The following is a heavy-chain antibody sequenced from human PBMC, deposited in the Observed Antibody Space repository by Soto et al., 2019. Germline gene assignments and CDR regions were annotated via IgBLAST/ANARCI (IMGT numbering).Heavy chain of an antibody. CDR2: ISGSGGST. CDR3: AKGADDSSGYYRDYYYYGMDV. CDR1: GFTFGSYA. J-gene: IGHJ6*02. Sequence: PGGSLRLSCAASGFTFGSYAMSWVRQAPGKGLEWVSAISGSGGSTYYADSVKGRFTISRDNSKNTLYLQMNSLRAEDTAVYYCAKGADDSSGYYRDYYYYGMDVWGQGTTVTVSS. V-gene: IGHV3-23*01. D-gene: IGHD3-22*01.